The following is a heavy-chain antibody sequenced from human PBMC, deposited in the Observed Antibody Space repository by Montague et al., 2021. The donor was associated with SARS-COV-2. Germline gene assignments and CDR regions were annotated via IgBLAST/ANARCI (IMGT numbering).Heavy chain of an antibody. D-gene: IGHD2/OR15-2a*01. CDR2: IHYSGST. V-gene: IGHV4-31*03. J-gene: IGHJ4*02. CDR1: GASISSGSYY. CDR3: ARDGVEGYFFEY. Sequence: TLSLTCTVSGASISSGSYYWNWIRQHPGKGLEWIGYIHYSGSTYYTPSLQSRVAISVDTSKNEFSLKMTSVTAADTAVYYCARDGVEGYFFEYWGQGVLVTVSS.